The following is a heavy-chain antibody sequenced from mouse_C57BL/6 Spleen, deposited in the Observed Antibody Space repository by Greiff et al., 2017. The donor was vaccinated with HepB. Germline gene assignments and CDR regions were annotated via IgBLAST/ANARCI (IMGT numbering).Heavy chain of an antibody. CDR3: ARGELTIYFDY. J-gene: IGHJ2*01. CDR2: ISYDGSN. Sequence: VQLKESGPGLVKPSQSLSLTCSVTGYSITSGYYWNWIRQFPGNKLEWMGYISYDGSNNYNPSLKNRISITRDTSKNQFFLKLNSVTTEDTATYYCARGELTIYFDYWGQGTTLTVSS. CDR1: GYSITSGYY. V-gene: IGHV3-6*01.